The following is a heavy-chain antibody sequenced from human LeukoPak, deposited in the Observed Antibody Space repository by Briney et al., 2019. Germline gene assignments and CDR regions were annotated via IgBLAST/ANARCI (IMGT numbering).Heavy chain of an antibody. CDR1: GFTFDNYG. Sequence: PGGSLRLSCAASGFTFDNYGVSWVRQVPGKGLEWVSGINWNGGRTGYADSVKGRFIISRDNAKKSLYLQMNSLRVEETALYYCARGYPGALDIWGQGTMVGVSS. V-gene: IGHV3-20*04. J-gene: IGHJ3*02. CDR2: INWNGGRT. CDR3: ARGYPGALDI. D-gene: IGHD2-15*01.